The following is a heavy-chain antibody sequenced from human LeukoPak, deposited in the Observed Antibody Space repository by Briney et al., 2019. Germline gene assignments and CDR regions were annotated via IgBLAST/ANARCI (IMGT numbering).Heavy chain of an antibody. CDR1: GYSISSGYY. CDR2: INHSGST. CDR3: ASYYDSDTNWFDP. V-gene: IGHV4-38-2*02. D-gene: IGHD3-22*01. Sequence: ASETLSLTCTVSGYSISSGYYWGWIRQPPGKGLEWIGEINHSGSTNYNPSLKSRVTISVDTSKNQFSLKLSSVTAADTAVYYCASYYDSDTNWFDPWGQGTLVTVSS. J-gene: IGHJ5*02.